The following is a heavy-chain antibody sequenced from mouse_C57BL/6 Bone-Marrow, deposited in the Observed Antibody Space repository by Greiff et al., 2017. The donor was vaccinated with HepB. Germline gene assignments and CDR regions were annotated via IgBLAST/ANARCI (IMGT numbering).Heavy chain of an antibody. V-gene: IGHV1-81*01. CDR1: GYTFTSYG. D-gene: IGHD2-5*01. Sequence: QVQLQQSGAELARPGASVKLSCKASGYTFTSYGISWVKQRPGQGLEWIGEIYPRSGNTYYNEKFKGKATLTADKSSSTAYMKLRSLTSEDSAVYFCGEYYSNPYWYFDVWGTGTTVTVSS. J-gene: IGHJ1*03. CDR3: GEYYSNPYWYFDV. CDR2: IYPRSGNT.